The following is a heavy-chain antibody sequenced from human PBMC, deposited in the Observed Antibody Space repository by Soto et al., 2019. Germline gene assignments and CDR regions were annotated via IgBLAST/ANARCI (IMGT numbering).Heavy chain of an antibody. D-gene: IGHD3-22*01. CDR2: IYSGGST. V-gene: IGHV3-66*01. CDR3: ARGGPPTKTKASTRYYYDSSGYYPLGGMDV. J-gene: IGHJ6*02. Sequence: PGGSLRLSCAASGFTVSSNYMSWVRQAPGKGLEWVSVIYSGGSTYYADSVKGRFTISRDNSKNTLYLQMNSLRAEDTAVYYCARGGPPTKTKASTRYYYDSSGYYPLGGMDVWGQGTTVTVSS. CDR1: GFTVSSNY.